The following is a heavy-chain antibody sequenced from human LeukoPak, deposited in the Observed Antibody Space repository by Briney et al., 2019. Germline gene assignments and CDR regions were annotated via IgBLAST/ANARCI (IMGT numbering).Heavy chain of an antibody. CDR1: GGSISSGSYY. V-gene: IGHV4-61*02. D-gene: IGHD5-24*01. CDR3: ARRRDGYHLGIDY. CDR2: IYTSGST. Sequence: SETLSLTCTVSGGSISSGSYYWSWIRQPAGKGLEWIGRIYTSGSTNYNPSLKSRVTISVDTSKNQFSLKLSSVTAADTAVYYCARRRDGYHLGIDYWGQGTLVTVSS. J-gene: IGHJ4*02.